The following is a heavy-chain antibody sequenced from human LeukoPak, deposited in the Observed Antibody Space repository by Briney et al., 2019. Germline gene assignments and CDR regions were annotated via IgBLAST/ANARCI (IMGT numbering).Heavy chain of an antibody. Sequence: ASVKVSCKASGYTFNNYGISWVRQAPGQGLEWMGWVTSYNGDTNYAQKFQGRVTMSTDTSTSTAYMELRRLRFEDTAMYYCAKDWRILTGRNCFDPWGQGTLVTVSS. CDR1: GYTFNNYG. CDR2: VTSYNGDT. J-gene: IGHJ5*02. V-gene: IGHV1-18*01. D-gene: IGHD3-9*01. CDR3: AKDWRILTGRNCFDP.